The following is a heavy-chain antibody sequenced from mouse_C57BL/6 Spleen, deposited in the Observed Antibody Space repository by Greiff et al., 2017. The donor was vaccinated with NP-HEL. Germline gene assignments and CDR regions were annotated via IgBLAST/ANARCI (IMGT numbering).Heavy chain of an antibody. CDR3: AEGSSGFYYYAMDY. CDR1: GYSFTDYN. Sequence: LMESGASVKISCTASGYSFTDYNMNWVKQSNGKSLEWIGVINPNYGTTSYNQKFKGKATLTVDQSSSTAYMQLNSLTSEDSAVYYCAEGSSGFYYYAMDYWGQGTSVTVSS. CDR2: INPNYGTT. D-gene: IGHD3-2*02. J-gene: IGHJ4*01. V-gene: IGHV1-39*01.